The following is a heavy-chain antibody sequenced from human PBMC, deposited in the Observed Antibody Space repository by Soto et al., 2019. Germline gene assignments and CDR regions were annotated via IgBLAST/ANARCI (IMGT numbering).Heavy chain of an antibody. V-gene: IGHV1-18*01. Sequence: GASVKVSCKASGYTFTSYGISWVRQAPGQGLEWMGWISAYNGNTNYAQKLQGRVTMTTDTSTSTAYMELRSLRSDDTAVYHCARDTYGGNSIHAFDIWGQGTMVTVSS. D-gene: IGHD4-17*01. CDR2: ISAYNGNT. CDR3: ARDTYGGNSIHAFDI. J-gene: IGHJ3*02. CDR1: GYTFTSYG.